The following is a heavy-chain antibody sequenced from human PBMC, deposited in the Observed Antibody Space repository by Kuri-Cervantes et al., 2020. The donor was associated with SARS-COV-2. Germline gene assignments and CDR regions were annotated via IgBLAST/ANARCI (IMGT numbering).Heavy chain of an antibody. CDR2: ISSTSSYI. Sequence: GESLKISCAASGFTFSSYSMNWVRQAPGKGLEWVSSISSTSSYIYYADSVKGRFTISRDNAKNSLYLQMNSLRAEDTAVYYCAREQLTLIVVESGTFGVWGQGTEVTVSS. CDR3: AREQLTLIVVESGTFGV. V-gene: IGHV3-21*01. D-gene: IGHD3-22*01. J-gene: IGHJ3*01. CDR1: GFTFSSYS.